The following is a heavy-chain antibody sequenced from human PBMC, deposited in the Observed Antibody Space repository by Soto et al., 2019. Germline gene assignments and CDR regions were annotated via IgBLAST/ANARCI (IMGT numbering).Heavy chain of an antibody. J-gene: IGHJ1*01. CDR1: GYIFTAYT. CDR2: VNPSGSST. D-gene: IGHD2-15*01. V-gene: IGHV1-46*01. Sequence: ASVKVSCKASGYIFTAYTMHWVRQAPGQGLEWMGVVNPSGSSTNYAQKLLGRITITRDTSTSTLYMDLKLLTSEDTAVYYCAREEYCSDGVCYSEYFERWGQGTLVTVSS. CDR3: AREEYCSDGVCYSEYFER.